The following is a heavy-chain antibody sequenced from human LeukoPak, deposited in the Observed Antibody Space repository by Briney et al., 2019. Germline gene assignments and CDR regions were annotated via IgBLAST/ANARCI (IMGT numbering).Heavy chain of an antibody. CDR2: INPSGGST. CDR1: GYTFTSYY. J-gene: IGHJ4*02. V-gene: IGHV1-46*03. D-gene: IGHD2-2*01. CDR3: ARDSSSTSWPRTPGMTPDY. Sequence: ASVKVSCKASGYTFTSYYMHWVRQAPGQGLEWMGIINPSGGSTSYAQKFQGRVTMTRDTSTSTVYMELSSLRSEDTAVYYCARDSSSTSWPRTPGMTPDYWGQGTLVTVSS.